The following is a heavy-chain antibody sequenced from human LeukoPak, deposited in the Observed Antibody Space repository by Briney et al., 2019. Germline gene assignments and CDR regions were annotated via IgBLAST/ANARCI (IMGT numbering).Heavy chain of an antibody. V-gene: IGHV3-21*01. CDR3: ARVYSSSFYYYMDV. Sequence: GGSLRLSCAASGLTFSSYSMNWVRQAPGKGLEWVSSISSSSSYIYYADSVKGRFTISRDNAKNSLYLQMNSLRAEDTAVYYCARVYSSSFYYYMDVWGKGTTVTVSS. CDR2: ISSSSSYI. CDR1: GLTFSSYS. J-gene: IGHJ6*03. D-gene: IGHD6-6*01.